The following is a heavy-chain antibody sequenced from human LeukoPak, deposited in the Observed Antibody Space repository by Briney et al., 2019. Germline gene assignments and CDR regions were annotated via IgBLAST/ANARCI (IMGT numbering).Heavy chain of an antibody. CDR1: GFTFSSYA. CDR2: ISGSGGST. CDR3: AKDRQYDFWSGYPYYFDY. J-gene: IGHJ4*02. Sequence: PGGSLRLSCAASGFTFSSYAMSWVRQAPGKGLEWVSAISGSGGSTYYADSVKGRFTISRDNSKNTLYLQMNSLRAVDTAVYYCAKDRQYDFWSGYPYYFDYWGQGTLVTVSS. V-gene: IGHV3-23*01. D-gene: IGHD3-3*01.